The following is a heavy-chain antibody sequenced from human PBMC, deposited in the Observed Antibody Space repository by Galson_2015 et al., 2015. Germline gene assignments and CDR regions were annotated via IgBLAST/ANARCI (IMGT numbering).Heavy chain of an antibody. CDR2: ISGSGGGT. Sequence: SLRLSCAASGFTSSSYAMSWLRQAPGKGLEWVSAISGSGGGTYYADSVKGRFTISRDNSKNTLYLQMSSLRAEDTAVYYCANSGSGSGLYYYYMDVWGKGTTVTVSS. CDR1: GFTSSSYA. V-gene: IGHV3-23*01. D-gene: IGHD3-10*01. J-gene: IGHJ6*03. CDR3: ANSGSGSGLYYYYMDV.